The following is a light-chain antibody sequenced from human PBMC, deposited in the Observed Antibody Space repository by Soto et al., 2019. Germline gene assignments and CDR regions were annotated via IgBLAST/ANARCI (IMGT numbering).Light chain of an antibody. J-gene: IGKJ4*01. V-gene: IGKV3-20*01. Sequence: DIVLTQSPGTLSLSPGERVTLSCRASQSVSSSYLAWYQQKPGQAPRLLIYGASSRATGIPDRFSGSGSGTDFTLTISRLEPEDFAVYYCQQYGSSPLTFGGGTKVDIK. CDR3: QQYGSSPLT. CDR1: QSVSSSY. CDR2: GAS.